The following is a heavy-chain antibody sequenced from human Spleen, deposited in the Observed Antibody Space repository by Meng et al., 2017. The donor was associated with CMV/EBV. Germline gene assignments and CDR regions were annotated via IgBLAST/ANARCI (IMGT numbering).Heavy chain of an antibody. CDR1: GGTFNSYA. J-gene: IGHJ3*02. D-gene: IGHD3-10*01. V-gene: IGHV1-69*10. CDR3: ARGDYYGSGRTDAFDI. CDR2: IIPIVGVT. Sequence: SVKVSCKASGGTFNSYAISWVRQAPGQGLEWMGGIIPIVGVTKYAQKFQARVTLTADKSTSTAYMELSSLTSEDSALYSCARGDYYGSGRTDAFDIWGQGTTVTVSS.